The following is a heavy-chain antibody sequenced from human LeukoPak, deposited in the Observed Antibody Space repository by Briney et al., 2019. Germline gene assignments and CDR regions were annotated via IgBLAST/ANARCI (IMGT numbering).Heavy chain of an antibody. Sequence: PGGSLRLSCVASGFTFNNYGMTWVRQAPGKGLEWISGLSSGGGSPYYADSVKGRFTISRDNSKNTLFLQMNSLRAEDTATYYCTKVTSTGSCYQSDYWGQGTLVPVSS. CDR3: TKVTSTGSCYQSDY. CDR1: GFTFNNYG. CDR2: LSSGGGSP. D-gene: IGHD2-15*01. J-gene: IGHJ4*02. V-gene: IGHV3-23*01.